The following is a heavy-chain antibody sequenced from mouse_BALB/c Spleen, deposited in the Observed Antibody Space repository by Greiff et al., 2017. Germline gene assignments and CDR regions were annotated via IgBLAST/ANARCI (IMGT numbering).Heavy chain of an antibody. Sequence: VQLKESGAELVRSGASVKLSCTASGFNIKDYYMHWVKQRPEQGLEWIGWIDPENGDTEYAPKFQGKATMTADTSSNTAYLQLSSLTSEDTAVYYSNEWITARDYAMDYWGQGTSVTVSS. J-gene: IGHJ4*01. CDR3: NEWITARDYAMDY. D-gene: IGHD2-4*01. V-gene: IGHV14-4*02. CDR2: IDPENGDT. CDR1: GFNIKDYY.